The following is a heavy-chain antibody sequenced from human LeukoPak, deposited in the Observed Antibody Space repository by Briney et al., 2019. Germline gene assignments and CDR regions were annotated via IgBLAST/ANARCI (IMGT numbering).Heavy chain of an antibody. CDR1: GFTFSSHW. CDR2: IKQDGSEK. D-gene: IGHD6-19*01. V-gene: IGHV3-7*04. Sequence: GGSLRLSCAAFGFTFSSHWMSWVRQAPGKGLEWVANIKQDGSEKYYVDSVKGRFTISRDNAKNSLYLQMNSLRAEDTAVYYCARGGQWLANRGGQGTLVTVSS. J-gene: IGHJ4*02. CDR3: ARGGQWLANR.